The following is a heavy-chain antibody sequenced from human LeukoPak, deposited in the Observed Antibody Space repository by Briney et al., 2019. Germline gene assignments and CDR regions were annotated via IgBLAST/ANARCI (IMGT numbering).Heavy chain of an antibody. CDR1: GYTFTIYY. CDR2: LNPSGGST. Sequence: ASVKVSCKASGYTFTIYYMHWVRQAPGQGLEWMGILNPSGGSTSYAQKFQGRVAMTRDTSTSTVYMELNSLRSDDTAVYYCARGQTLGAYDIVTGWPYGMDVWGKGTTVTVSS. D-gene: IGHD3-9*01. V-gene: IGHV1-46*01. CDR3: ARGQTLGAYDIVTGWPYGMDV. J-gene: IGHJ6*04.